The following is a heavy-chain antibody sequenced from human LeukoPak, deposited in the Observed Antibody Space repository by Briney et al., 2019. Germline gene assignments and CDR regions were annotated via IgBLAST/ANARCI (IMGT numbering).Heavy chain of an antibody. V-gene: IGHV1-69*13. J-gene: IGHJ5*02. CDR1: GGTFSSYA. D-gene: IGHD2-2*01. CDR2: IIPIFGTA. CDR3: ARAALSIVVVPAAMARWFDP. Sequence: SVKVSCKASGGTFSSYAISWVRQAPGQGLEWMGGIIPIFGTANYAQKFQGRVTITADESTSTAYMELSSLRSEDTAVYYCARAALSIVVVPAAMARWFDPWGQGALVTVSS.